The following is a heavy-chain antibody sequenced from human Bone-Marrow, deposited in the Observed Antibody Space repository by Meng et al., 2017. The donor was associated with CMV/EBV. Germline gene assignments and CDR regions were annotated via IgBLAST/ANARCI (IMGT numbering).Heavy chain of an antibody. J-gene: IGHJ4*02. CDR3: VKSVGLMVPAPFDS. CDR2: ISWIRGTT. D-gene: IGHD4/OR15-4a*01. CDR1: GFTLDDFA. Sequence: SLKISCAASGFTLDDFAMHWVRQAPGKGLEWVSGISWIRGTTDYADSVKGRFTISGDSAKNSLYLQMSSLRPEDTALYYCVKSVGLMVPAPFDSWGQGTLVTVSS. V-gene: IGHV3-9*01.